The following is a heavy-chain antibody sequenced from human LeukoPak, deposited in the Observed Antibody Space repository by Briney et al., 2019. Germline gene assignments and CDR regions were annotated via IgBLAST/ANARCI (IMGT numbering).Heavy chain of an antibody. CDR2: ISRNGGT. D-gene: IGHD4-17*01. Sequence: SETLSLTCAVYGGSFSDFYWSWIRQPTGKGLEWTGEISRNGGTNYNPSLQSRVTISIDTSKNQFSLKLTSVTPADTAVYYCARIFRLRGSIDPGSSGPFDYWGQGTLVTVSS. CDR3: ARIFRLRGSIDPGSSGPFDY. CDR1: GGSFSDFY. J-gene: IGHJ4*02. V-gene: IGHV4-34*01.